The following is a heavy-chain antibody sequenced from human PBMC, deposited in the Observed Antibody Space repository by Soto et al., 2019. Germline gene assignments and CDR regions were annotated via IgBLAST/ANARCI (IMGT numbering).Heavy chain of an antibody. D-gene: IGHD5-18*01. CDR1: GFTFTSYG. Sequence: QAHLVESGGGVVQPVRSLRLSCADSGFTFTSYGMHWVRQAPGTRREWVAVISYDGGLQHYADSVKGRFTISRDNSKNMVLLQMNSLRAEDTAVYYCVSDRGYGHASVPYSWGQGTLVSVSS. CDR2: ISYDGGLQ. V-gene: IGHV3-30*03. CDR3: VSDRGYGHASVPYS. J-gene: IGHJ4*02.